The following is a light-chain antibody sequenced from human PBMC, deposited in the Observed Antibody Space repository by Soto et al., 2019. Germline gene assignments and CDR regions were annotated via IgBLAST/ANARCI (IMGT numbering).Light chain of an antibody. CDR3: QQYGRSPFT. J-gene: IGKJ2*01. CDR2: GAS. V-gene: IGKV3-15*01. Sequence: EIVMTQSPATLSVSPGERATLSCRASQSVSSSLAWYQQKPGQAPRLLFYGASTRATGVPARFSGSGSGTEFTLTISSLQSEDLAVYYCQQYGRSPFTFGQGTKLQIK. CDR1: QSVSSS.